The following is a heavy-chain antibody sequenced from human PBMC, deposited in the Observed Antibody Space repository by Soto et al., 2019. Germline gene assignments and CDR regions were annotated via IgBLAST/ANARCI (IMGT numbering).Heavy chain of an antibody. CDR3: ARDYCSGGSCYFNDAFDI. Sequence: GGSLRLSWAASGFTVSSNYMSWVRQAPGKGLEWVSVIYSGGSTYYADSVKGRFTISRDNSKNTLYLQMNSLRAEDTAVYYCARDYCSGGSCYFNDAFDIWGQGTMVTVSS. V-gene: IGHV3-66*01. CDR1: GFTVSSNY. CDR2: IYSGGST. D-gene: IGHD2-15*01. J-gene: IGHJ3*02.